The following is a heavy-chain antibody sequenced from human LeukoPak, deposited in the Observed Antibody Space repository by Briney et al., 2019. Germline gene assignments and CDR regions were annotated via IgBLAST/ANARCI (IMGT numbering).Heavy chain of an antibody. CDR2: IYYSGST. Sequence: SETLSLTCTASGGSISSSPYYWGWIRQPPEKGLEWIGSIYYSGSTYYNPSLKSRVTISVDTSKNQFSLKLSSVTAAGTAVYYCARGIAAAGTRYYFDYWGQGTLVTVSS. J-gene: IGHJ4*02. CDR1: GGSISSSPYY. CDR3: ARGIAAAGTRYYFDY. V-gene: IGHV4-39*07. D-gene: IGHD6-13*01.